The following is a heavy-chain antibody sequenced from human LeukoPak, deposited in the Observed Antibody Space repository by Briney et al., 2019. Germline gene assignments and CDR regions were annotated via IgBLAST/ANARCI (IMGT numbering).Heavy chain of an antibody. D-gene: IGHD3-10*01. J-gene: IGHJ4*02. CDR3: AGAFRGVRPFDY. CDR2: INSDGSST. V-gene: IGHV3-74*01. CDR1: GFTFSSYW. Sequence: GGSLRLSCAASGFTFSSYWMHWVRQAPGKGLVWVSRINSDGSSTSYADSVRGRFTISRDNAKNTLYLQMNSLRAEDTAVYYCAGAFRGVRPFDYWGQGTLVTVSS.